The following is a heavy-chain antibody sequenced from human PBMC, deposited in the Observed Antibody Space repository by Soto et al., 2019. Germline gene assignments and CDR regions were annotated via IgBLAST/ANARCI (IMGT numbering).Heavy chain of an antibody. J-gene: IGHJ4*02. Sequence: EVQLVESGGGLVQPGGSLRLSCAASGFTFSSYWMSWVRQAPGKGLEWVANIKQDGSEKYYVDSVKGRFTISRDNAKNPLDLQKNSLRAEDTAVYYCARESGDPRNSGPGYWGQGNLVTGSS. CDR3: ARESGDPRNSGPGY. V-gene: IGHV3-7*01. CDR2: IKQDGSEK. CDR1: GFTFSSYW. D-gene: IGHD2-21*02.